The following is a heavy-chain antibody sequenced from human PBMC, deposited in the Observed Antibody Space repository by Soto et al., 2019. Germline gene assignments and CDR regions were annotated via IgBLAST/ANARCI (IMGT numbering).Heavy chain of an antibody. J-gene: IGHJ4*02. CDR3: AKGGGSARDFDY. V-gene: IGHV3-30*18. CDR1: GFTFGNYG. CDR2: TSYDGNNK. Sequence: QSGGSLRLSCTGSGFTFGNYGMHWVRQAPGKGLEWVASTSYDGNNKYYADSLKGRFTISRDNSEKMVYLQMTSLGPEDTAVYYCAKGGGSARDFDYWGQGALVTVSS. D-gene: IGHD1-26*01.